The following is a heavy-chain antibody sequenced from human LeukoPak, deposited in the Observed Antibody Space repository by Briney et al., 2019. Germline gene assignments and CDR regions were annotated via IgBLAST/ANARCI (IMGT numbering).Heavy chain of an antibody. J-gene: IGHJ5*02. CDR1: GGSLSSSSYY. CDR3: AKSNHYDFWSGYLGGDWFDP. CDR2: INFSGRT. V-gene: IGHV4-39*07. D-gene: IGHD3-3*01. Sequence: SETLSLTCTVSGGSLSSSSYYWGWIRQPPGKGLEWIGGINFSGRTYYNPSLKSRVTISVDTSKSQFSLKLSSVTAADTAVYYCAKSNHYDFWSGYLGGDWFDPWGQGTLVTVSS.